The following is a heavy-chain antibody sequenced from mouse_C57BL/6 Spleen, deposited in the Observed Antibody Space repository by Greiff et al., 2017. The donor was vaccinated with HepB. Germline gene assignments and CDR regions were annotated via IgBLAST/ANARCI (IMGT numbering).Heavy chain of an antibody. CDR2: INPNNGGT. D-gene: IGHD1-1*01. CDR1: GYTFTDYN. V-gene: IGHV1-18*01. J-gene: IGHJ4*01. CDR3: ARERPYYGSSYEAMDY. Sequence: EVQLQESGPELVKPGASVKIPCKASGYTFTDYNMDWVKQSHGKSLEWIGDINPNNGGTIYNQKFKGKATLTVDKSSSTAYMELRSLTSEDTAVYYCARERPYYGSSYEAMDYWGQGTSVTVSS.